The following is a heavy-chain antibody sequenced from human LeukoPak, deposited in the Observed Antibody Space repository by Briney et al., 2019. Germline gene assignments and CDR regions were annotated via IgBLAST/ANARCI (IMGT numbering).Heavy chain of an antibody. CDR1: GFTFSSYG. CDR2: IRGSGGST. CDR3: AKGQIVTMVRGVIIKGPFDY. Sequence: GGTLRLSCAASGFTFSSYGMSWVRQAPGKGLEWVSAIRGSGGSTYYADSVKGRFTISRDNSKNTLYLQMNSLRAEDTAVYYCAKGQIVTMVRGVIIKGPFDYWGQGTLVTVSS. V-gene: IGHV3-23*01. J-gene: IGHJ4*02. D-gene: IGHD3-10*01.